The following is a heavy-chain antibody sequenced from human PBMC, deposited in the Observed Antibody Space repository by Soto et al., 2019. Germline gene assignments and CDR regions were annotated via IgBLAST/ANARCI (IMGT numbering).Heavy chain of an antibody. J-gene: IGHJ4*02. CDR2: INPNSGGT. Sequence: VASVKVSCKASGYTFTGYYMHWVRQAPGQGLEWMGWINPNSGGTNYAQKFQGRVTMTRDTSISTAYMELSRLRSDDTAVYYCARGPFWSGYTFDYWGQGTLVTVS. CDR3: ARGPFWSGYTFDY. CDR1: GYTFTGYY. D-gene: IGHD3-3*01. V-gene: IGHV1-2*02.